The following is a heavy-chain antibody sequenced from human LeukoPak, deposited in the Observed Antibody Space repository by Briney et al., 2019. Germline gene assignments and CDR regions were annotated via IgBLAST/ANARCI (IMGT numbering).Heavy chain of an antibody. CDR2: ISSSGSTI. Sequence: GGSLRLSCAASGFTFSSYEMNWVRQAPGKGLEWVSYISSSGSTIYYVDSVKGRFTISRDNAKNSLYLQMNSLRAEDTAVYYCAREGVTNLDAFDIWGQGTMVTVSS. CDR1: GFTFSSYE. CDR3: AREGVTNLDAFDI. J-gene: IGHJ3*02. V-gene: IGHV3-48*03. D-gene: IGHD2-21*02.